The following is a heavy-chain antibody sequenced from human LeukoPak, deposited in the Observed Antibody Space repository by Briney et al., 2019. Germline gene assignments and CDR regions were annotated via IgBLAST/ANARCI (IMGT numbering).Heavy chain of an antibody. V-gene: IGHV1-46*01. CDR2: INPSGGST. Sequence: ASVKASCKASGYTLTSYYMHWVRQAPGQGLEWRGMINPSGGSTSYAQKFQGRVTMTRNTSTSTVYMELSSLRSEDTAVYYRARGYSSGWYTDLIVDFDYWGQGTLVTVSS. CDR1: GYTLTSYY. D-gene: IGHD6-19*01. CDR3: ARGYSSGWYTDLIVDFDY. J-gene: IGHJ4*02.